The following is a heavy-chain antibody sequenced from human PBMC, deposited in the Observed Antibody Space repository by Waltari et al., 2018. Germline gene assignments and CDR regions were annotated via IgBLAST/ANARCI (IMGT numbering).Heavy chain of an antibody. CDR3: ARSGTSSSRYFDL. CDR1: GYSFTNYW. CDR2: IYPSDSDA. Sequence: EVQVVQSGSEVKQPGESLKISCKGSGYSFTNYWIGWVRQMHGKGLEWMGSIYPSDSDARYSPSFQGQVTISADRSISTAYLQWSSLKASDTAMYYCARSGTSSSRYFDLWGRGALVTVSS. D-gene: IGHD6-6*01. V-gene: IGHV5-51*01. J-gene: IGHJ2*01.